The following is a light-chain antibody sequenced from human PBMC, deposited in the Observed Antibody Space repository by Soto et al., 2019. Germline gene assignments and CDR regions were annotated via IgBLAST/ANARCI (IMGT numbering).Light chain of an antibody. J-gene: IGLJ2*01. CDR3: AAWDGSLSAPV. V-gene: IGLV1-47*01. Sequence: QSVLTQPPSASGTPGQRVTISCSGSSSNIGSNYVYWYQQLPGTAPKLLIYRDNQRPSGVPDRFFGSKSGTSGSLAIIGLXXXXXXXXXXAAWDGSLSAPVFGGGTKLTVL. CDR2: RDN. CDR1: SSNIGSNY.